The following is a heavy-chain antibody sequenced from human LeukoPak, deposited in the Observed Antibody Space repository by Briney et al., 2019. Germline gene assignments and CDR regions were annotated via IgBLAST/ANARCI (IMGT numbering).Heavy chain of an antibody. V-gene: IGHV4-59*01. D-gene: IGHD4-17*01. CDR2: IYYSGST. J-gene: IGHJ4*02. CDR1: GGSISSYY. CDR3: ARDRLDYGDSYFDY. Sequence: PSETLSLTCTVSGGSISSYYWSWIRQPPGKGLEWIGYIYYSGSTNYNPSLKSRVIISVDTSKNQFSLRLGSVTAADTAVYYCARDRLDYGDSYFDYWGQGTLVTVSS.